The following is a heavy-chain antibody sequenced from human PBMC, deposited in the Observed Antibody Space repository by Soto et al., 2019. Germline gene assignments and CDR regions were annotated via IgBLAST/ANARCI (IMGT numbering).Heavy chain of an antibody. CDR3: ARRKAAAGTFLSFYYYGMDV. CDR1: GGSISSGGYY. CDR2: INHSGST. V-gene: IGHV4-39*07. D-gene: IGHD6-13*01. J-gene: IGHJ6*02. Sequence: SETLSLTCTVSGGSISSGGYYWSWIRQPPGKGLGWIGEINHSGSTNYNPSLKSRVTISVDTSKNQFSLKLSSVTAADTAVYYCARRKAAAGTFLSFYYYGMDVWGRGTTVTVSS.